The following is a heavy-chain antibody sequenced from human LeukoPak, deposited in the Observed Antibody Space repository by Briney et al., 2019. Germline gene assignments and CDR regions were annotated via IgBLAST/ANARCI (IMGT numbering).Heavy chain of an antibody. CDR3: AKDLEYNWNRGSAFDI. V-gene: IGHV3-23*01. CDR1: GFTFSSYA. CDR2: ISRSGGST. Sequence: PGGSLRLSCAASGFTFSSYAMSWVRQAPGKGLEWVSAISRSGGSTYYADSVKGRFTISRDNSKNTLYLQMNSLRAEDTAVYYCAKDLEYNWNRGSAFDIWGQGTMVTVSS. D-gene: IGHD1/OR15-1a*01. J-gene: IGHJ3*02.